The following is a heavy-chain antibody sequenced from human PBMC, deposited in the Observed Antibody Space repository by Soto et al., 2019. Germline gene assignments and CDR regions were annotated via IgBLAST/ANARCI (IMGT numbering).Heavy chain of an antibody. V-gene: IGHV5-51*01. CDR2: IYPGDSDT. CDR3: ARIPSTGPYYFDY. Sequence: PVESLKISCNASGYSFTSYWIGWVRQMPGKGLEWMGIIYPGDSDTRYSPSFQGQVTISADKSISTASLQWSSLKASDTAMYYCARIPSTGPYYFDYWGQGTLVTVSS. D-gene: IGHD1-1*01. J-gene: IGHJ4*02. CDR1: GYSFTSYW.